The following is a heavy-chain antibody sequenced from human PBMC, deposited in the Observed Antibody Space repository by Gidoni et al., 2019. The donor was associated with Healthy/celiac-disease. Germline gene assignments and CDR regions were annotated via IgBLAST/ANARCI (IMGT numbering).Heavy chain of an antibody. D-gene: IGHD1-7*01. CDR1: GFTFSSYG. CDR3: AAGTTWFDY. V-gene: IGHV3-33*01. CDR2: MWYDGSNK. J-gene: IGHJ4*02. Sequence: QVQLVESGGGVVQPGRSLRLSCAASGFTFSSYGMQGVRQVPGKGLDWVAVMWYDGSNKYYADSVKGRFTISRDNSKNTLYLQMNSLRAEDTAVYYCAAGTTWFDYWGQGTLVTVSS.